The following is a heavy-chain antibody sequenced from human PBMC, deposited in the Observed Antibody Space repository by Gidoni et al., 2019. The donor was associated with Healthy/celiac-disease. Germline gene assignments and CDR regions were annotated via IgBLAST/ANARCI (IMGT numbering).Heavy chain of an antibody. J-gene: IGHJ4*02. Sequence: VHLLDYVGGLVQPGGSLRLPLAAPVFPFCIYAMTWGRQVPGKGLEWVAAISGSGGSTYYADSVKGRFNISRDNYKNTLYLQMNSLRAEDTAVYYCAKIGLHCSSTSCYTGGFDYWGQGTLVTVSS. CDR3: AKIGLHCSSTSCYTGGFDY. D-gene: IGHD2-2*02. CDR2: ISGSGGST. V-gene: IGHV3-23*01. CDR1: VFPFCIYA.